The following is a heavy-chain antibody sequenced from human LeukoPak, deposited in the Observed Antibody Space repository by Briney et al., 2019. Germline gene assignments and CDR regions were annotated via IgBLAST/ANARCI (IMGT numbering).Heavy chain of an antibody. Sequence: SETLFLTCTVSGGSISSSSYYWGWIRQPPGKGLEWIGEINHSGSTNYNPSLKSRVTISVDTSKNQFSLKLSSVTAADTAVYYCAKDLAHADATFDYWGQGTLVTVSS. V-gene: IGHV4-39*07. CDR1: GGSISSSSYY. J-gene: IGHJ4*02. D-gene: IGHD3-3*02. CDR2: INHSGST. CDR3: AKDLAHADATFDY.